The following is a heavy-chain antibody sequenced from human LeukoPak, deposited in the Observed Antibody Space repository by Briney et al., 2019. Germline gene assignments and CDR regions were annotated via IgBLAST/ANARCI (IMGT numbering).Heavy chain of an antibody. V-gene: IGHV1-46*01. J-gene: IGHJ4*02. CDR2: INPSGGST. CDR3: ARDRIRELYYYDSSGGYFDY. CDR1: GYTFTSYY. Sequence: ASVKVSCKASGYTFTSYYMHWVRQAPGQGLEWMGIINPSGGSTSYAQKFQGRVTMTRDMSTSTVYMELSSLRSEDTAVYYCARDRIRELYYYDSSGGYFDYWGQGTLVTVSS. D-gene: IGHD3-22*01.